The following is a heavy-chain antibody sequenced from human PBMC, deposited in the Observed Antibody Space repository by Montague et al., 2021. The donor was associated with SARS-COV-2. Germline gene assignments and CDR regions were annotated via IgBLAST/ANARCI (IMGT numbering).Heavy chain of an antibody. CDR2: IFRSGVS. CDR3: VRGFTMTVVVFDY. D-gene: IGHD3-22*01. V-gene: IGHV4-4*02. J-gene: IGHJ4*02. Sequence: SETLSLTCTVSGDSISNSNWWTWVRQAPGRRLEWIGEIFRSGVSNYNPSLKSRVTMSVDMSRNQSSLSLSNVTAAYTAIYYSVRGFTMTVVVFDYWGQGTLVTVSS. CDR1: GDSISNSNW.